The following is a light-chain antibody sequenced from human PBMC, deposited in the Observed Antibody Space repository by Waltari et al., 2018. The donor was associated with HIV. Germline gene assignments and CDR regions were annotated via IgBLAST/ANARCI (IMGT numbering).Light chain of an antibody. CDR2: QAS. V-gene: IGKV1-5*03. CDR1: QNIGTS. Sequence: DIRLTQTPSTLSAAVRDTVTITCRASQNIGTSLAWYQQKPGKAPTRLIYQASTLPNGVSSRFSGSGSGTEFTLTITSLQRDDFASYFCQQYETYYTFGQGSRLE. CDR3: QQYETYYT. J-gene: IGKJ2*01.